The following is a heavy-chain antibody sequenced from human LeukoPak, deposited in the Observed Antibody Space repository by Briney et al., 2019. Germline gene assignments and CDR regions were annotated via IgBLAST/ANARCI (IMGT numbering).Heavy chain of an antibody. CDR2: ISGSGGST. CDR1: GFPFSSYA. J-gene: IGHJ5*02. V-gene: IGHV3-23*01. CDR3: TRDGRYYDFWSGYSTANWFDP. D-gene: IGHD3-3*01. Sequence: PGGSLRLSCAASGFPFSSYAMSWVRQAPGKGLEWVSTISGSGGSTYYADSVKGRFTISRDNSKNTLYLQMNSLKTEDTAVYYCTRDGRYYDFWSGYSTANWFDPWGQGTLVTVSS.